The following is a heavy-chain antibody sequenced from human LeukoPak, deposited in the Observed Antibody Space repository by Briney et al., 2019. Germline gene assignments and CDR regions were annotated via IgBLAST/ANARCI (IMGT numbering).Heavy chain of an antibody. CDR1: GYTFTSYD. Sequence: ASVKVSCKASGYTFTSYDINWVRQATGQGLEWMGWMNPNSGNTGYAQKFQGRVTMTRNTSISTAYMELSSLRSGDTAVYYCARGGSGSYYYYYYYMDVWGKGTTVTVSS. D-gene: IGHD3-10*01. V-gene: IGHV1-8*01. CDR3: ARGGSGSYYYYYYYMDV. CDR2: MNPNSGNT. J-gene: IGHJ6*03.